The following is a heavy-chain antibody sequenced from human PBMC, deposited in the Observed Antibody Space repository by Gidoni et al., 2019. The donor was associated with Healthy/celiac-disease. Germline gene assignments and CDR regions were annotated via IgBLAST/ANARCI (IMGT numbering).Heavy chain of an antibody. CDR2: IRGSGGST. D-gene: IGHD1-26*01. CDR1: GFSFSSSA. V-gene: IGHV3-23*01. CDR3: AVDWEPVDY. J-gene: IGHJ4*02. Sequence: EVQLLESGGGLVQPGGSLRLSCAASGFSFSSSAMSWVRQAPGKGLESVSAIRGSGGSTYYADSVKGRFTISRDNSKNTLYLQMNSLRAEDTAVYYCAVDWEPVDYWGQGTLVTVSS.